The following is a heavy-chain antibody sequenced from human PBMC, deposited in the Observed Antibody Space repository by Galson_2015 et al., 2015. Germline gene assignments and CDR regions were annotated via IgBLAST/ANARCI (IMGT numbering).Heavy chain of an antibody. D-gene: IGHD6-13*01. V-gene: IGHV1-69*13. CDR1: GGTFSSYA. J-gene: IGHJ4*02. Sequence: SVKVSCKASGGTFSSYAISWVRQAPGQGLEWMGGIIPIFGTANYAQKFQGRVTITADESTSTAYMELSGLRSEDTAVYYCARDRSIAAAGTNGGGGYWGQGTLVTVSS. CDR3: ARDRSIAAAGTNGGGGY. CDR2: IIPIFGTA.